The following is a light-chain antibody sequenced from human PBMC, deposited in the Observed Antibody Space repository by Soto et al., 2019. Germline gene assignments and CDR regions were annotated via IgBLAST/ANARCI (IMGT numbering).Light chain of an antibody. CDR2: GAS. Sequence: IQMTQSPSSLSASIGDRVTITCRASQGVGSSLAWYQQKPGKAPKSLIYGASSLQSRAPSRFSGSGSGTDFTLTISSLQPEDFATYYCQQYETYPTFGGGTKVEIK. J-gene: IGKJ4*01. V-gene: IGKV1D-16*01. CDR1: QGVGSS. CDR3: QQYETYPT.